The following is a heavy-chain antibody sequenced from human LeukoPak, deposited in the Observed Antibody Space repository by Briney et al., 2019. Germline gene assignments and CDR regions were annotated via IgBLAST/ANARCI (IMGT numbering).Heavy chain of an antibody. CDR1: GFTFSSYA. V-gene: IGHV3-30-3*01. Sequence: PGGSLRLSCAASGFTFSSYAMHWVRQAPGKGLEWVAVISYDGSNKYYADSVKGRLTITRDNSKNTLYLQMNSLRVEDTAVYYCAKGKEGSGYYYGIDVWGQGTTVTVSS. J-gene: IGHJ6*02. CDR3: AKGKEGSGYYYGIDV. CDR2: ISYDGSNK. D-gene: IGHD3-10*01.